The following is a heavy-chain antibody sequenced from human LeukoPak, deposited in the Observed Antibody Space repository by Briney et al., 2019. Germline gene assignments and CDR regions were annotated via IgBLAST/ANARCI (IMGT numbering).Heavy chain of an antibody. Sequence: GGSLRLSCAASGSTFDDYAMHWVRQAPGKGLEWVSGISWNSGSIGYADSVKGRFTISRDNAKNSLYLQMNSLRAEDIALYYCAKSHGSGYYYYMDVWGKGTTVTVSS. CDR3: AKSHGSGYYYYMDV. CDR2: ISWNSGSI. V-gene: IGHV3-9*03. D-gene: IGHD3-10*01. CDR1: GSTFDDYA. J-gene: IGHJ6*03.